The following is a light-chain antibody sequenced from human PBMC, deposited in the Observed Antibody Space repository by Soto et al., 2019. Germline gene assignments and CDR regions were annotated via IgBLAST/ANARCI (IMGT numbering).Light chain of an antibody. CDR2: SNN. J-gene: IGLJ3*02. V-gene: IGLV1-44*01. CDR3: SSNTSSSTLV. CDR1: SSNIGSNT. Sequence: QSVLTQPPSASGTPGQRVTISCSGSSSNIGSNTVNWYQQLPGTAPKLLIYSNNQRPSGVPDRFSGSKSGTSASLAISGLQSEDEADYYCSSNTSSSTLVFGGGTKLTVL.